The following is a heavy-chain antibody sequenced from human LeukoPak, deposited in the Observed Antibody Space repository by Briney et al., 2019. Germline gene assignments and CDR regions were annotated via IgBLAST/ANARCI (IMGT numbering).Heavy chain of an antibody. CDR3: ARARIAATSHWFDP. CDR2: INAGNGNT. D-gene: IGHD6-6*01. Sequence: ASVKVSCKASGYTFTSYAMHWVRQAPGQRLEWMGWINAGNGNTKYSQKFQGRVTITRDTSASTAYMELGSLRSEDTAVYYCARARIAATSHWFDPWGQGTLVTVPS. V-gene: IGHV1-3*01. CDR1: GYTFTSYA. J-gene: IGHJ5*02.